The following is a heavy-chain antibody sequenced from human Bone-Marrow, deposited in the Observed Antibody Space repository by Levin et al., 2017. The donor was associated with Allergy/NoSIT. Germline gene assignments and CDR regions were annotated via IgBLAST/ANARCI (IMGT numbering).Heavy chain of an antibody. CDR2: MRSTTYGGTT. CDR3: SGLVGTTTLLDY. CDR1: GFSFAEYT. Sequence: GGSLRLSCAGSGFSFAEYTMIWFRQGPGKGLEWVGFMRSTTYGGTTEFAASVKGRFTISRDDSNSIAYLQMKSLKSEDTAVYYCSGLVGTTTLLDYWGLGTLVTVSS. V-gene: IGHV3-49*03. D-gene: IGHD1-26*01. J-gene: IGHJ4*02.